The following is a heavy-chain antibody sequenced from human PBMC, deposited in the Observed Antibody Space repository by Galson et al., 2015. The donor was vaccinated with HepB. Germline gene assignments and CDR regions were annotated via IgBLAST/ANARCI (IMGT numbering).Heavy chain of an antibody. D-gene: IGHD3-22*01. Sequence: SETLSLTCTVSGGSVSSYYWSWIRQPPGKGLEWIGYIYYSGSTNYNPSLKSRVTISVDTSKNQFSLKLSSVTAADTAVYYCARGTNYYDSSGPRNDIWGQGTMVTVSS. CDR2: IYYSGST. CDR3: ARGTNYYDSSGPRNDI. V-gene: IGHV4-59*02. J-gene: IGHJ3*02. CDR1: GGSVSSYY.